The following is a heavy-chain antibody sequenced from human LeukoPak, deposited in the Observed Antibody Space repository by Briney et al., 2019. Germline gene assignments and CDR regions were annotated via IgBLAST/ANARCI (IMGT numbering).Heavy chain of an antibody. CDR3: ARGYSALDY. V-gene: IGHV3-48*02. J-gene: IGHJ4*02. Sequence: GGSLRLSCEASGFXFSSYSINWVRQAPGKGLEWVSYISSNSITIYYADSVKGRFTISRDSAKNSLYLQMNSLRDEDTAVYYCARGYSALDYWGQGTLVTVSS. CDR1: GFXFSSYS. D-gene: IGHD6-13*01. CDR2: ISSNSITI.